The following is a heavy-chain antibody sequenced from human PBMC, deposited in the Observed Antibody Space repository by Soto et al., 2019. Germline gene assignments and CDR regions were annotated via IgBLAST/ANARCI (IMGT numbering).Heavy chain of an antibody. CDR2: IYHTGST. D-gene: IGHD3-16*01. J-gene: IGHJ6*02. V-gene: IGHV4-30-2*01. CDR1: GDSMSSGGYS. CDR3: ARVSLGGGGYYYGMDV. Sequence: QLQLQESGSGLVKPSQTLSLTCTVSGDSMSSGGYSWSWIRQPPGKGLEWIGYIYHTGSTYYNPSLDSRATVSLGRSKNHLSLKRSSVTAADTAVYYCARVSLGGGGYYYGMDVWGQGTTVTVSS.